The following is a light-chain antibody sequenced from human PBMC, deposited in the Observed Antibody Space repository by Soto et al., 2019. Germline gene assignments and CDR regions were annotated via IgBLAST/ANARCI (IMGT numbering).Light chain of an antibody. CDR2: DTS. CDR3: QQYKNWPPFT. V-gene: IGKV3-15*01. Sequence: EIVMTQSPATLSVSPGERATLSCRASQSVSSNLAWYQQKPGQAPRLLIYDTSTRATGIPAKFSGSGSGTEFTLTINSLQSEDFAVYYCQQYKNWPPFTFGPGTKVDLK. CDR1: QSVSSN. J-gene: IGKJ3*01.